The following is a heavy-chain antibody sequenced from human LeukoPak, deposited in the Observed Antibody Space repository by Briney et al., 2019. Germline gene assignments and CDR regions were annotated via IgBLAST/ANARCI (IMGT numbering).Heavy chain of an antibody. D-gene: IGHD6-19*01. CDR2: IHYSGFT. CDR3: ARSLYSSGGWGWFDP. V-gene: IGHV4-59*12. Sequence: SETLSLTCTVSGGSISDYYWSWIRQPPGKGLEWIAYIHYSGFTNYNPSLKSRVTISVDTSKNQFSLKLTSVTAADTAVYYCARSLYSSGGWGWFDPWGQGTLVTVSS. J-gene: IGHJ5*02. CDR1: GGSISDYY.